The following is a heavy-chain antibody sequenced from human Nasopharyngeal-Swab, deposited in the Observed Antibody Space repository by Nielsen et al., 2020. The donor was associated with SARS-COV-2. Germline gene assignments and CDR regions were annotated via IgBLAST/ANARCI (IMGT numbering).Heavy chain of an antibody. CDR3: ARGGFGELLLGY. V-gene: IGHV4-30-2*01. CDR2: IYHSGST. D-gene: IGHD3-10*01. Sequence: WIRQPPGKGLEWIGHIYHSGSTYYNPSLKSRVTISVDRSKNQFSLKLSSVTAADTAVYYCARGGFGELLLGYWGQGTLVTVSS. J-gene: IGHJ4*02.